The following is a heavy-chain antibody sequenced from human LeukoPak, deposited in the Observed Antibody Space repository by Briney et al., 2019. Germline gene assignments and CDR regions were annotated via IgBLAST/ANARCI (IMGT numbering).Heavy chain of an antibody. Sequence: GGSLRLSCAASGFTFSSYGMHWVRQAPGKGLEWVAVISYDGSNKYYADSVKGRFTISRDNSKNTLYLQMNSLRAEDTAVYYCAKDPYYYDSSGYCGYWGQGTLVAVSS. V-gene: IGHV3-30*18. D-gene: IGHD3-22*01. CDR2: ISYDGSNK. CDR1: GFTFSSYG. J-gene: IGHJ4*02. CDR3: AKDPYYYDSSGYCGY.